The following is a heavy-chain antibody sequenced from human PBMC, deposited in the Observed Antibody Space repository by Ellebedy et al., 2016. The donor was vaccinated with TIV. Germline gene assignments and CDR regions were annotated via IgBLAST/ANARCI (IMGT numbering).Heavy chain of an antibody. Sequence: SETLSLTCAVYGGSFSGYYWSWIRQPPGKGLEWIGEINHSGSTNYNPSLKSRVTISVDTSKNQFSLKLGSVTAADTAVYYCARAADIVATIYWYFDLWGRGTLVTVSS. CDR3: ARAADIVATIYWYFDL. CDR1: GGSFSGYY. D-gene: IGHD5-12*01. CDR2: INHSGST. V-gene: IGHV4-34*01. J-gene: IGHJ2*01.